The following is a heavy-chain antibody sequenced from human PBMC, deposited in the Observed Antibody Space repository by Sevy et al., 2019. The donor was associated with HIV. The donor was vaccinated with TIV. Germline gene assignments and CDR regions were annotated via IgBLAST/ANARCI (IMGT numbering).Heavy chain of an antibody. V-gene: IGHV3-23*01. Sequence: GGSLRLSCAASGFTFVTYAMNRVRQAPGKGLEWVSGVSGSGATTLYADSVKGRFSISRDNSKNTLYLQINSLRAEDTAVYYCAKDVYDSSGYYPMGAFDIWGQGTMVTVSS. J-gene: IGHJ3*02. CDR1: GFTFVTYA. CDR2: VSGSGATT. D-gene: IGHD3-22*01. CDR3: AKDVYDSSGYYPMGAFDI.